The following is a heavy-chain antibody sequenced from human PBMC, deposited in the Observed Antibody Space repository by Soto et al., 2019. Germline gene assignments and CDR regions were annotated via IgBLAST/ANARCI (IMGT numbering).Heavy chain of an antibody. CDR1: GYTFTSYA. V-gene: IGHV1-3*01. Sequence: ASVKVSCKASGYTFTSYAMHWVRQAPGQRLEWMGWINAGNGNTKYSQKFQGRVTITRDTSASTAYMELSSLRSEDTAVYYCASGLVVPAAMLGYYYYGMDVWGQGTTVTVSS. J-gene: IGHJ6*02. CDR2: INAGNGNT. CDR3: ASGLVVPAAMLGYYYYGMDV. D-gene: IGHD2-2*01.